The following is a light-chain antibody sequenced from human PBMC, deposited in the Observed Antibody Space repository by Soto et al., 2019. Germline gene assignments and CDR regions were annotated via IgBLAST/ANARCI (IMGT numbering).Light chain of an antibody. J-gene: IGKJ4*01. Sequence: DIVMTQSPDSLAVSLGERATINCKSSRSLLSTSNNKNYLAWFQHKPGQPPKLLFNWASTRGSGVPDRFSGSGSGTDFTLTISGLQAEDVAVYYCQQYYSNPVTFGGGTKVEIK. CDR3: QQYYSNPVT. CDR1: RSLLSTSNNKNY. CDR2: WAS. V-gene: IGKV4-1*01.